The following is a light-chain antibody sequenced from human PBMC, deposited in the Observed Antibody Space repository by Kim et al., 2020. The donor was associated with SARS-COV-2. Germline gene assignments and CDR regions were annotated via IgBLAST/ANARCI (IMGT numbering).Light chain of an antibody. V-gene: IGKV3-11*01. J-gene: IGKJ4*01. CDR2: DIS. Sequence: LGPRESATLSSRASQGIDTRVGWDQQKPGQTPRLLIFDISNRAAGIPARFSGSGAETDFTLTISSLEPEDFAVYYCQQRSNWPLTFGGGTKVDIK. CDR3: QQRSNWPLT. CDR1: QGIDTR.